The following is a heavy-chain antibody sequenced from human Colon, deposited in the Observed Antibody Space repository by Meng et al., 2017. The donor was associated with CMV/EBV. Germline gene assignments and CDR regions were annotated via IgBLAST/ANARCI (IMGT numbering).Heavy chain of an antibody. CDR1: GFTFINYE. V-gene: IGHV3-48*03. Sequence: GGSLRLSCAGSGFTFINYEMTWVRQAPGKGLEWVGHISSSGTTIYYADSVKGRFTISRDNAKNSLYLQMNSLRAEDTALYYCAGQDCSSTMCPYHFYYGMDVWGQGTTVTVSS. CDR3: AGQDCSSTMCPYHFYYGMDV. CDR2: ISSSGTTI. J-gene: IGHJ6*02. D-gene: IGHD2-2*01.